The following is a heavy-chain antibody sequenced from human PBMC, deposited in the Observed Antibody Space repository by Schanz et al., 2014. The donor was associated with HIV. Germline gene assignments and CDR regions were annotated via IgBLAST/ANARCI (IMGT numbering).Heavy chain of an antibody. CDR2: IWYDGTDK. Sequence: VQLLESGGGLVQPGGSLRLSCAASGFTFSSYGMHWVRQAPGKGLEWVAVIWYDGTDKYYAGSVKGRFTISRDNSEDTLYLQMNSLGVDDSAIYYCVKRGSEASSNTWFADSWGQGTLVTVSS. CDR1: GFTFSSYG. V-gene: IGHV3-33*08. D-gene: IGHD3-10*01. CDR3: VKRGSEASSNTWFADS. J-gene: IGHJ4*02.